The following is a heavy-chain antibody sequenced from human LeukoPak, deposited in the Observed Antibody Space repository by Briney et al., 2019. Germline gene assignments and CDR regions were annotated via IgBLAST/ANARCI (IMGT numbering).Heavy chain of an antibody. V-gene: IGHV4-34*01. J-gene: IGHJ4*02. CDR3: ARGFGIYY. D-gene: IGHD1-14*01. CDR2: INHSGST. CDR1: GGSFSGYY. Sequence: SETLSLTCAVYGGSFSGYYWSWIRQPPGKGLEWIGEINHSGSTNYNPSLKSRVTISVDTSKNQFSLKLSSVTAADTAVYYCARGFGIYYWGQGTLVTVPS.